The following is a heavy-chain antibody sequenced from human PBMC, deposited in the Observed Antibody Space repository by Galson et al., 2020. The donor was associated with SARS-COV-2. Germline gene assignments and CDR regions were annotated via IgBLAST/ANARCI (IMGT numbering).Heavy chain of an antibody. CDR2: ISDTGGST. J-gene: IGHJ4*02. CDR3: AKDFEEMATILWTGFFDS. CDR1: GFTFRSYA. Sequence: QAGGSLRLSCAASGFTFRSYAMSWVRQAPGKGLEWDSAISDTGGSTYYADSVTGRFTISRDNVKDTLYLEMSALRVEDTAVYYCAKDFEEMATILWTGFFDSWGQGTLVTVSS. V-gene: IGHV3-23*01. D-gene: IGHD5-12*01.